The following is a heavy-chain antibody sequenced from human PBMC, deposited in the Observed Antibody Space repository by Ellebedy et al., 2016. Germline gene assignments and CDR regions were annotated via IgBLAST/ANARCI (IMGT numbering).Heavy chain of an antibody. D-gene: IGHD5-12*01. J-gene: IGHJ6*02. CDR2: FYHSGRT. CDR3: TRKREWLSFYFYAMDV. CDR1: GYSINSGYY. Sequence: SETLSLTCTVSGYSINSGYYWGWIRQPPGKGLEWIGNFYHSGRTYYNPSLKSRVTMSIDQSKNQFSLQVNSVTAADTAVYYCTRKREWLSFYFYAMDVWGQGTPVTVSS. V-gene: IGHV4-38-2*02.